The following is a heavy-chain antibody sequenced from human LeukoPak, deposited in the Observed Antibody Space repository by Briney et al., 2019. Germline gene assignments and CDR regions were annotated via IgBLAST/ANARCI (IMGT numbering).Heavy chain of an antibody. CDR3: TTIKFHAYYYCYYMDV. Sequence: PGGSLRLSCAASGFTFSNAWMSWVRQAPGKGLEWVVRIKSKTDGGTTDYAAPVKGRFTISRDDSKNTLYLQMNSLKTEDTAVYYCTTIKFHAYYYCYYMDVWGKGTTVTGSS. V-gene: IGHV3-15*01. CDR2: IKSKTDGGTT. J-gene: IGHJ6*03. CDR1: GFTFSNAW.